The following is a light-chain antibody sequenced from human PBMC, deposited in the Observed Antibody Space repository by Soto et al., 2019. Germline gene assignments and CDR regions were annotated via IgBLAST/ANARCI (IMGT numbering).Light chain of an antibody. CDR1: QMVSSYY. J-gene: IGKJ1*01. Sequence: EIVSTQSPGTLSVSPGEGGALSCMAIQMVSSYYLAWYHQKPVQAPRLLIYSASSRATGIPARFSGGGSGTDFTLTISSLEPEDFALYYCQQCGSSPWTVGQGTQVDIK. CDR3: QQCGSSPWT. CDR2: SAS. V-gene: IGKV3-20*01.